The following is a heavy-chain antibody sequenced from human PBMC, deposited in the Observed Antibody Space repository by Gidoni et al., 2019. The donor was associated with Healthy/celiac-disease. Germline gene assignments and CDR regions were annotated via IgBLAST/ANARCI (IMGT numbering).Heavy chain of an antibody. D-gene: IGHD3-3*01. V-gene: IGHV5-51*01. CDR1: GYSFTSYW. J-gene: IGHJ5*02. Sequence: EVQLVQSGAEVKKPGESLKISCKGSGYSFTSYWIGWVRQMPGKGLEWMGIIYPGDSDTRYSPSFQGQVTISADKSISTAYLQWSSLKASDTAMYYCARHGPLEEWLFPYNWFDPWGQGTLVTVSS. CDR3: ARHGPLEEWLFPYNWFDP. CDR2: IYPGDSDT.